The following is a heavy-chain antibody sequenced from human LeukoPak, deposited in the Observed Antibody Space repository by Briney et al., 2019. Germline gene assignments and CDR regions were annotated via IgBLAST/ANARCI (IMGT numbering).Heavy chain of an antibody. Sequence: ETLSLTCTVSGGSISSSSYYWGWIRQVPGKGLEWVSAISGSGGDIFYTDSVKGRFTISRDNSKNTLYLQMNSLRAGDTAVYYCAKDRFGSGSPNWFGPWGQGTLVTVSS. CDR3: AKDRFGSGSPNWFGP. D-gene: IGHD3-10*01. V-gene: IGHV3-23*01. CDR1: GGSISSSSYY. J-gene: IGHJ5*02. CDR2: ISGSGGDI.